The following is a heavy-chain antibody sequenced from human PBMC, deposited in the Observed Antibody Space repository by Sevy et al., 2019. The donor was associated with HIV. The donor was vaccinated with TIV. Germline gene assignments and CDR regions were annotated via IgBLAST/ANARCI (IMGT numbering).Heavy chain of an antibody. CDR2: ISSSSSYI. J-gene: IGHJ3*02. CDR1: GFTFSSYS. V-gene: IGHV3-21*01. CDR3: ARAGSARLGSAFDI. Sequence: GGSLRLSCAASGFTFSSYSMNWVRQAPGKGLEWVSSISSSSSYIYYADSVKGRFTISRDNAKNSLYLQMNSLRAEDTAVYYYARAGSARLGSAFDIWGQGTMVTVSS. D-gene: IGHD2-15*01.